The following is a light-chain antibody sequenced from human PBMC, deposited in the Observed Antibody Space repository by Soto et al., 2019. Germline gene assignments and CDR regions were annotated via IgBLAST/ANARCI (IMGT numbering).Light chain of an antibody. CDR1: QSVSSN. Sequence: EIVMTQSPASLSVSPGERATLSCRASQSVSSNLAWYQQKPGQAPRLLIYGASIRATGIPARFSGSGSGTEFTLTISSVQSEDFAVYYCQQYNNWPPVTFGGGTKVEIK. V-gene: IGKV3-15*01. J-gene: IGKJ4*01. CDR2: GAS. CDR3: QQYNNWPPVT.